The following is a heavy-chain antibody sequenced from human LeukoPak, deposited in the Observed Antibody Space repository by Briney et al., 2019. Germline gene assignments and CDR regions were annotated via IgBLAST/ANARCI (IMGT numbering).Heavy chain of an antibody. CDR1: GITFSSYG. D-gene: IGHD2-15*01. J-gene: IGHJ4*02. Sequence: GGTLRLSCAASGITFSSYGMSWVRQAPGKGLEWVSSISSTGGTTYYADSVKGRFTISRDNAKNSLYLQMNSLRAEDTAVYYCAKDRYCSGGSCSYYFDYWGQGTLVTVSS. CDR2: ISSTGGTT. V-gene: IGHV3-23*01. CDR3: AKDRYCSGGSCSYYFDY.